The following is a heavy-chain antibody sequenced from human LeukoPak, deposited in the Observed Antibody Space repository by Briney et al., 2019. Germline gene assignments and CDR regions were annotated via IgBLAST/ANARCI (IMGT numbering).Heavy chain of an antibody. J-gene: IGHJ6*03. V-gene: IGHV3-30*02. D-gene: IGHD2-2*02. CDR2: IWYDGSNK. CDR3: AKLPYCSSTSCYSYYMDV. CDR1: GFTFSSYG. Sequence: GGSLRLSCAASGFTFSSYGMHWVRQAPGKGLEWVAVIWYDGSNKYYADSVKGRFTISRDNSKNTLYLQMNSLRAEDTAVYYCAKLPYCSSTSCYSYYMDVWGKGTTVTVSS.